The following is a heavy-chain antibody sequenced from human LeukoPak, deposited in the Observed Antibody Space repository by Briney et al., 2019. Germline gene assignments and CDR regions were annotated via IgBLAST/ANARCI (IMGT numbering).Heavy chain of an antibody. D-gene: IGHD2-8*02. J-gene: IGHJ4*02. CDR2: IYTSGST. V-gene: IGHV4-4*08. Sequence: SETLSLTCTVSGGSISSYYWSWIRQPPGKGLEWIGYIYTSGSTNYNPSLKSRVTISVDTSKNQFSLKLSSVTAAGTAVYYCASGGGSGDYVDYWGQGTLVTVSS. CDR1: GGSISSYY. CDR3: ASGGGSGDYVDY.